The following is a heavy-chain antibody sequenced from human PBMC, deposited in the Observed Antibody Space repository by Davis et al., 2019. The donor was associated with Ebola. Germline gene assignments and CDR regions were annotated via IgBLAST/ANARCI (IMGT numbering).Heavy chain of an antibody. J-gene: IGHJ4*02. CDR3: AKDIYSYAPRGCDF. V-gene: IGHV3-23*01. Sequence: GESLKISCAASGFTLISYSMTWVRQPPGKGLEWVSTISGSGGSTYYADSVKGRFTMSRDRSKNTVYLQMSNLRDEDTAVYYCAKDIYSYAPRGCDFWGQGTPVTVSS. D-gene: IGHD5-18*01. CDR1: GFTLISYS. CDR2: ISGSGGST.